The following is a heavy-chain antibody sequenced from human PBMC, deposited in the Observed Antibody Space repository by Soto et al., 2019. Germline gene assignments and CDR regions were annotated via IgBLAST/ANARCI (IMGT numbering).Heavy chain of an antibody. Sequence: ASVKVFCKASGYTFTSYDINWVRQATGQRLEWMGWMNPNSGNTGYAQKFQGRVTMTRNTSISTAYMELSSLRSEDTAVYYCARVEVAYYYDSSGKGAFDIWGQGTMVTVSS. J-gene: IGHJ3*02. CDR2: MNPNSGNT. D-gene: IGHD3-22*01. CDR1: GYTFTSYD. CDR3: ARVEVAYYYDSSGKGAFDI. V-gene: IGHV1-8*01.